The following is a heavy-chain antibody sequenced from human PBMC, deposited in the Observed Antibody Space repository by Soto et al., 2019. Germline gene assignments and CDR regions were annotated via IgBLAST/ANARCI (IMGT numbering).Heavy chain of an antibody. CDR1: DGSISNSY. D-gene: IGHD2-15*01. V-gene: IGHV4-59*01. CDR2: IYYSGTT. Sequence: SETLSLTCTVSDGSISNSYWSWIRQPPGKGLEWIGYIYYSGTTKYNPSLRSRVTISIDTSRNQFSLKLSSVTAADTAVYYCARDGQPRGFALCGRGTLV. J-gene: IGHJ2*01. CDR3: ARDGQPRGFAL.